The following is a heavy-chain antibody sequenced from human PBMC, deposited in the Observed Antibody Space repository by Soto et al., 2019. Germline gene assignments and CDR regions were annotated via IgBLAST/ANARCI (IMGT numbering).Heavy chain of an antibody. V-gene: IGHV1-3*01. Sequence: QVQLVQSGAEVKKPGASVKVSCKASGYTFTSYAMHWVRQAPGQRLEWMGWINAGNGNTKYSQKLQGRVTMTTDTSTSTAYMELRSLRSDDTAVYYCARTVFLTGYYRPHHFDYWGQGTLVTVSS. CDR1: GYTFTSYA. D-gene: IGHD3-9*01. J-gene: IGHJ4*02. CDR3: ARTVFLTGYYRPHHFDY. CDR2: INAGNGNT.